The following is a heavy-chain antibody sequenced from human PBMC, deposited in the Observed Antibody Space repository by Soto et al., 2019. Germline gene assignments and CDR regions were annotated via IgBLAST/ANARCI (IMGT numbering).Heavy chain of an antibody. D-gene: IGHD6-13*01. J-gene: IGHJ4*02. CDR2: INPSRGGT. CDR1: GYTFSSYY. V-gene: IGHV1-46*01. Sequence: VASVKVSCKASGYTFSSYYMHWVRQAPGQGLEWMGIINPSRGGTNYAQTFRGRVTLTSDTSTSTVYMELSSLRSEDTAIYYCARTLQEYSSSWYDYWGQGTLVTGLL. CDR3: ARTLQEYSSSWYDY.